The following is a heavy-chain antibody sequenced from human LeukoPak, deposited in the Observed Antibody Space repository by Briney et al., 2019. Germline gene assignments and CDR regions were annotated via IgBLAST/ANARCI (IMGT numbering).Heavy chain of an antibody. CDR3: ARDGYYDSSGYFRAEYFQH. CDR2: IIPIFGTA. V-gene: IGHV1-69*06. CDR1: VGIFSSYA. Sequence: SVKVSCKASVGIFSSYAISWVRQAPGQGLEWMGRIIPIFGTANYAQKFQGRVTLTADKSTSTAYMELSSLRSEDTVVYYCARDGYYDSSGYFRAEYFQHWGQGTLLTVSS. D-gene: IGHD3-22*01. J-gene: IGHJ1*01.